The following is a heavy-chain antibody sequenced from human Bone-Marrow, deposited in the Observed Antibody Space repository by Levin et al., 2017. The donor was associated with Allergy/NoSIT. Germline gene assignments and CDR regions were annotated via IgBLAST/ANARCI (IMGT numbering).Heavy chain of an antibody. CDR2: IYSGGST. CDR3: ASGHDSSGFGAFDI. V-gene: IGHV3-53*01. CDR1: GFTVSSNY. J-gene: IGHJ3*02. Sequence: SCAASGFTVSSNYMSWVRQAPGKGLEWVSVIYSGGSTYYADSVKGRFTISRDNSKNTLYLQMNSLRAEDTAVYYCASGHDSSGFGAFDIWGQGTMVTVSS. D-gene: IGHD3-22*01.